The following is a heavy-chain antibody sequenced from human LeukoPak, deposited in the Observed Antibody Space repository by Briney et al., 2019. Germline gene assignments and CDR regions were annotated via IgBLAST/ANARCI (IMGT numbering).Heavy chain of an antibody. V-gene: IGHV3-23*01. CDR2: ISGSGGTT. CDR1: GFIFSTYG. J-gene: IGHJ6*02. Sequence: GGSLRLSCAASGFIFSTYGMRWVRQAPGKGLEWVSSISGSGGTTFYADSVKGRFTISRDNSKNTLYLQMNSLRAEDTAAYYCANAGPGYNSGSNYYYRMDVWGQGTTVTVSS. CDR3: ANAGPGYNSGSNYYYRMDV. D-gene: IGHD6-19*01.